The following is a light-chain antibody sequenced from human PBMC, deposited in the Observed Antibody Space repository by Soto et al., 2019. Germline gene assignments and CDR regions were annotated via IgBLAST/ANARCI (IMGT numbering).Light chain of an antibody. CDR2: DNN. Sequence: QSVLTQPPSVSAAPGQKVTISCSGSSSNIGNNYVSWYQQLPGTAPKLLIYDNNKRPSGIPDRFSRSKSGTSATLGITGLQTGDEADYYCGTCDSSLSALVFGGGTKLTVL. CDR3: GTCDSSLSALV. J-gene: IGLJ2*01. CDR1: SSNIGNNY. V-gene: IGLV1-51*01.